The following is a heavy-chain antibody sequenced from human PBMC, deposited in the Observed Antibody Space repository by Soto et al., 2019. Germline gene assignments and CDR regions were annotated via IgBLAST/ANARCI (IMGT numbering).Heavy chain of an antibody. J-gene: IGHJ3*01. CDR2: IGLGSSTK. D-gene: IGHD3-22*01. CDR3: ARDQLYYNEISGNPLNAFEF. Sequence: GRTLRLSCAASGFTFRNYGMNWVRQAPGKGLEWVSYIGLGSSTKYYADSVEGRFTISRDNAKNSLYLQMNSLRAEDTAVYYCARDQLYYNEISGNPLNAFEFRAQGTMVTVS. CDR1: GFTFRNYG. V-gene: IGHV3-48*01.